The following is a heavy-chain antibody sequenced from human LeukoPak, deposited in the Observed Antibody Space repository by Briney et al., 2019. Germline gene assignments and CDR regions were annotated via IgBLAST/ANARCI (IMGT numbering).Heavy chain of an antibody. CDR2: MKEDGGEI. D-gene: IGHD4-23*01. J-gene: IGHJ5*02. CDR3: ARDRGYSTFDN. CDR1: GFPFSNYW. Sequence: GGSLRLSCAASGFPFSNYWMSWVRQTPGKGLEWVANMKEDGGEINYVDSVKGRFTISRDNAKNSLYLHMNSLRVEDTAVYYCARDRGYSTFDNWGQGTLVTVSS. V-gene: IGHV3-7*01.